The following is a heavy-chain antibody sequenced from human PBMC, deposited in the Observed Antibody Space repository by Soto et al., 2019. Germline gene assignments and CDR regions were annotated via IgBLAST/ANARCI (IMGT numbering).Heavy chain of an antibody. J-gene: IGHJ3*01. CDR2: TYRTGST. CDR1: GGSIRKDY. V-gene: IGHV4-4*09. D-gene: IGHD1-1*01. CDR3: ARQTGEDPFDV. Sequence: PETLWVSRTGSGGSIRKDYWNWIRQSPGKGLEWIGYTYRTGSTHYNPSLNSRVAISLDTSRNKFSLKLHSVTAADTAVYFCARQTGEDPFDVRGQGPKVT.